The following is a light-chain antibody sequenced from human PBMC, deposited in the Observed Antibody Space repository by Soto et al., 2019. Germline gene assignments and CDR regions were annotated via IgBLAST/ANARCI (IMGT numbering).Light chain of an antibody. CDR3: QQCDTSPFI. Sequence: EIVLTQSPGILSLSPGERATLSCRASQSVKSNSLTCYQQKPGQAPRLLIYGTSNRATGIPDRFSGSGSGTDFTLTISRLEPEDFAVYYCQQCDTSPFIFGGGTKVEIK. V-gene: IGKV3-20*01. J-gene: IGKJ4*01. CDR1: QSVKSNS. CDR2: GTS.